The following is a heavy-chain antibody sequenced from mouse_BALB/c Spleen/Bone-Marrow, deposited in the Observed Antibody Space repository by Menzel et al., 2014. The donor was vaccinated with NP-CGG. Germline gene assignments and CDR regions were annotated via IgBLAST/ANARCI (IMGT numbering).Heavy chain of an antibody. V-gene: IGHV1S130*01. CDR3: AREKIYGNYLWYFDV. CDR2: IHPNSGNT. J-gene: IGHJ1*01. Sequence: QVQLQQSGSVLVRPGASVKLSCKASGYTFTSSWMHWAKQRSGQGLEWIGEIHPNSGNTNYNEKFKGKATLTVDTSSSTAYVDLSSLTSEDSAVYYCAREKIYGNYLWYFDVWGAGTTVTVSS. CDR1: GYTFTSSW. D-gene: IGHD2-1*01.